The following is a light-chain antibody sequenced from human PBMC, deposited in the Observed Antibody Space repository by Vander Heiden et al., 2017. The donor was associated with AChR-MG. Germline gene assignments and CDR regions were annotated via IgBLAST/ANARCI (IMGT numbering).Light chain of an antibody. CDR3: QQYNNWPWT. V-gene: IGKV3-15*01. CDR1: QSVSSN. CDR2: GAS. J-gene: IGKJ1*01. Sequence: EIVMTQSPAPLSVSPGERATLSCRSSQSVSSNLAWYKQKPGQAPRLLIYGASTRATGIPARFSGSGSGTEFTLTISSLQSEDFAVYYCQQYNNWPWTFGQGTKVEIK.